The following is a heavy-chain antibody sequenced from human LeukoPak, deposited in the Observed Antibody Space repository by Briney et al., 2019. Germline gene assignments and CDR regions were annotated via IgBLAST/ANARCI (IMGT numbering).Heavy chain of an antibody. J-gene: IGHJ6*02. CDR2: VSGRGERT. Sequence: GGSLRLSCAVSGFTFSYYSMNWVRQAPGKGLEWVSAVSGRGERTYYADFVQGRFSISRDNSKDTVYLQMNSLRAGDTAIYYCANQPGLYDSGWSWTYHFFGVDVWGQGTTVTVSS. CDR1: GFTFSYYS. D-gene: IGHD6-19*01. CDR3: ANQPGLYDSGWSWTYHFFGVDV. V-gene: IGHV3-23*01.